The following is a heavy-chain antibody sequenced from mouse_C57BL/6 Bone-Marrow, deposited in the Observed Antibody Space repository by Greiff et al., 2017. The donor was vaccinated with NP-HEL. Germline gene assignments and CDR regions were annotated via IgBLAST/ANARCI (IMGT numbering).Heavy chain of an antibody. CDR3: ARERNYYGSSQYYYAMDY. D-gene: IGHD1-1*01. CDR1: GYSFTGYY. CDR2: INPSTGGT. J-gene: IGHJ4*01. V-gene: IGHV1-42*01. Sequence: EVKLQESGPELVKPGASVKISCKASGYSFTGYYMNWVKQSPEKSLEWIGEINPSTGGTTYNQKFKAKATLTVDKSSSTAYMQLKSLTSEDSAVYYCARERNYYGSSQYYYAMDYWGQGTSVTVSS.